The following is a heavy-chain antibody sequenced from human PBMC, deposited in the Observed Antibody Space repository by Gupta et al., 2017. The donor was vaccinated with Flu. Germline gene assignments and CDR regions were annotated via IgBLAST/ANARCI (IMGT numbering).Heavy chain of an antibody. CDR1: GFKFADYA. CDR2: ITWTSGSL. J-gene: IGHJ4*02. CDR3: IKTRDVNYDSLSYDGDFDY. V-gene: IGHV3-9*01. D-gene: IGHD3-22*01. Sequence: EVRLVESGGGLVQPGRSLRLSCAASGFKFADYAMHGVRQAPGKGLEWVSGITWTSGSLGYADSVKGRFTISRDNAKDSLYLQMNSLRVEDTALYYCIKTRDVNYDSLSYDGDFDYWGQGTLVTVSS.